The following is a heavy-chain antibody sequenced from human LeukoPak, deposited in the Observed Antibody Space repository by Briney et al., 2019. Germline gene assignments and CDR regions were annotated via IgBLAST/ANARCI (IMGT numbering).Heavy chain of an antibody. Sequence: TGESLKISCRGSGYPFTTYWIGWVRQMPGKGLEWMGIINPGDSDTRYSPSFQGQVTISADKSISTAYLQWSSLKASDTAMYYCARHYFMSYYMDVWGKGTTVTVSS. J-gene: IGHJ6*03. V-gene: IGHV5-51*01. D-gene: IGHD2/OR15-2a*01. CDR2: INPGDSDT. CDR3: ARHYFMSYYMDV. CDR1: GYPFTTYW.